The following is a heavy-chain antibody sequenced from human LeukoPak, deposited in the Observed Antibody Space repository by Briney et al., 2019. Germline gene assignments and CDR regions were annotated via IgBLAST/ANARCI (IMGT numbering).Heavy chain of an antibody. CDR2: IGTAGDT. CDR1: GFTFSSYD. CDR3: ARDNCSGGSCYLDY. V-gene: IGHV3-13*01. J-gene: IGHJ4*02. Sequence: PGGSLRLSCAASGFTFSSYDMHWVRHATGKGLEWVSAIGTAGDTYYPGSVKGRFTISRENAKNSLYLQMNSLRAGDTAVYYCARDNCSGGSCYLDYWGQGTLVTVSS. D-gene: IGHD2-15*01.